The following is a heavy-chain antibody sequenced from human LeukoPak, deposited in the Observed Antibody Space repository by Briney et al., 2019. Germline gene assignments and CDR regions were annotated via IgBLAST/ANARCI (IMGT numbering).Heavy chain of an antibody. D-gene: IGHD3-10*01. CDR1: GFIFSDHY. J-gene: IGHJ6*02. Sequence: GGSLRLSCAASGFIFSDHYMDWVRQAPGKGLEWVARSRNKANSYTTEYAASVKGRFTISRDTSENSLYLQMNSLKTDDTAVYYCARTLTAGSGGHSGVDVWGQGTTVTVSS. CDR2: SRNKANSYTT. V-gene: IGHV3-72*01. CDR3: ARTLTAGSGGHSGVDV.